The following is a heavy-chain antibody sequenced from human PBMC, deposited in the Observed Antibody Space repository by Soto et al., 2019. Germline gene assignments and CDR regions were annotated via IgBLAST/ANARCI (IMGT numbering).Heavy chain of an antibody. V-gene: IGHV3-23*01. CDR2: ISGSGGST. Sequence: RSLRLSCAASGFTFSSYAMSWVRQAPGKGLEWVSAISGSGGSTYYADSVKGRFTISRDNSKNTLYLQMNSLRAEDTAVYYCAEELDYGDYVERYYGMDVWGQGTTVTVSS. D-gene: IGHD4-17*01. J-gene: IGHJ6*02. CDR3: AEELDYGDYVERYYGMDV. CDR1: GFTFSSYA.